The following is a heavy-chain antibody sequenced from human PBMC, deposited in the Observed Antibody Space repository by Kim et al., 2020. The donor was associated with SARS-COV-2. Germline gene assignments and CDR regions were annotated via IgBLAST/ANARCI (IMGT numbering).Heavy chain of an antibody. J-gene: IGHJ5*02. CDR1: GASFRSDY. CDR2: FFYGGST. CDR3: SRHGGWFDP. D-gene: IGHD3-16*01. Sequence: SETLSLTCSVSGASFRSDYWSWIRQSPGEKLEWVGSFFYGGSTNYNPSLKGRVTISPDTTKNQFALTLQSATAADTAVYHCSRHGGWFDPCGPGTPVTVS. V-gene: IGHV4-59*08.